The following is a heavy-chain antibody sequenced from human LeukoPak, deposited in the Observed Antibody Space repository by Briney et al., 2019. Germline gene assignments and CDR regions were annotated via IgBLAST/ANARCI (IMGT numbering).Heavy chain of an antibody. D-gene: IGHD3-22*01. CDR1: GFTFSSYW. V-gene: IGHV3-7*04. J-gene: IGHJ4*02. CDR3: AGGVNYFAD. Sequence: GGSLRLSCAAPGFTFSSYWMSWVRQAPGKWLEWVANIKQDGSEKYYVDSVKGRFTISRDNAKNSLYLQMNSLRAEDTAVYYCAGGVNYFADWGQGTLVTVSS. CDR2: IKQDGSEK.